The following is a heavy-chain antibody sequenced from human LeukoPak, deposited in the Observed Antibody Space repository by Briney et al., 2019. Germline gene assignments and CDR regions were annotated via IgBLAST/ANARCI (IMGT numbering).Heavy chain of an antibody. Sequence: SETLSLTCVVSGGSLSTHHWSWIRQHPGKGLEWIGYIYYSGSTYYNPSLKSRVTISVDTSKNQFSLKLSSVTAADTAVYYCARGRAGYDSSGYYPWGQGTLVTVSS. CDR3: ARGRAGYDSSGYYP. D-gene: IGHD3-22*01. CDR1: GGSLSTHH. J-gene: IGHJ5*02. V-gene: IGHV4-31*11. CDR2: IYYSGST.